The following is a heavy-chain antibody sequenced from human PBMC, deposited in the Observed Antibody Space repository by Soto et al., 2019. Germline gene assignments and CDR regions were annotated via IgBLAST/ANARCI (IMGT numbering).Heavy chain of an antibody. Sequence: HEHLVQSGAEVKRPGASLKVSCKASGYSFTDYYIHWVRQAPGQGLEWMGWINPGTGATNYAQNFQGRVTLTSDTSIETASMDLTSLTSDDTAIYFCARGDFGSGGWPFPDFDYWGQGTLVIVSS. J-gene: IGHJ4*02. CDR3: ARGDFGSGGWPFPDFDY. CDR2: INPGTGAT. CDR1: GYSFTDYY. D-gene: IGHD2-8*02. V-gene: IGHV1-2*02.